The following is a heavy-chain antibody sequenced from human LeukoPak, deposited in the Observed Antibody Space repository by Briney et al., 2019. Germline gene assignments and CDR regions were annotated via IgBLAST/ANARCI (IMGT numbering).Heavy chain of an antibody. CDR2: ISSGGSTI. CDR1: RFTFSNYE. Sequence: GGSLRLSCAASRFTFSNYEMNWVRQAPGKGLEWVSYISSGGSTIYYADSVKGRFTISRDNAKNSLFLQMNSLRAEDTAVYYCARGRVGTTTPFDYWGQGTLVTVSS. J-gene: IGHJ4*02. V-gene: IGHV3-48*03. CDR3: ARGRVGTTTPFDY. D-gene: IGHD1-26*01.